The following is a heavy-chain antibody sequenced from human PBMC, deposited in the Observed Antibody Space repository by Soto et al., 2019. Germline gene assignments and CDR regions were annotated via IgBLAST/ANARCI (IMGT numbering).Heavy chain of an antibody. D-gene: IGHD1-26*01. CDR1: GFTFSSYG. CDR2: IWYDGSNK. CDR3: ARDWDSGSYWFVR. Sequence: QVQLVESGGGVVQPGRSLRLSCAASGFTFSSYGMHWVRQAPGKGLEWVAVIWYDGSNKYYADSVKGRFTISRDNSKNTLYLQTNSLRAEDTAVYYCARDWDSGSYWFVRWGQGTLVTVSS. J-gene: IGHJ5*02. V-gene: IGHV3-33*01.